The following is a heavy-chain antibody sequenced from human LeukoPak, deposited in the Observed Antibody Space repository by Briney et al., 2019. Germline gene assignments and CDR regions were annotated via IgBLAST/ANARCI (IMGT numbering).Heavy chain of an antibody. V-gene: IGHV1-18*04. D-gene: IGHD4-17*01. J-gene: IGHJ5*02. CDR1: GYTFTSYG. CDR2: ISAYNGNT. CDR3: ARDEGGRETTWPLGYNWFDP. Sequence: ASVKVSCKASGYTFTSYGISWVRQAPGQGLEWMGWISAYNGNTNYAQKLQGRVTMTTDTSTSTAYMELRSLRSDDTAVYYCARDEGGRETTWPLGYNWFDPWGQGTLVTVSS.